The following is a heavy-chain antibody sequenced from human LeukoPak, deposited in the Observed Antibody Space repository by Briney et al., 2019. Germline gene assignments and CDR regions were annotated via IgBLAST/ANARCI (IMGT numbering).Heavy chain of an antibody. J-gene: IGHJ6*03. CDR3: ARETYYYGSGLHMDV. CDR1: GGSFSGYY. Sequence: PSETLSLTCAVYGGSFSGYYWSWIRQPPGKGPEWIGEINHSGSTNYNPSLKSRVTISVDTSKNQFSLKLSSVTAADTAVYYCARETYYYGSGLHMDVWGKGTTVTVSS. CDR2: INHSGST. V-gene: IGHV4-34*01. D-gene: IGHD3-10*01.